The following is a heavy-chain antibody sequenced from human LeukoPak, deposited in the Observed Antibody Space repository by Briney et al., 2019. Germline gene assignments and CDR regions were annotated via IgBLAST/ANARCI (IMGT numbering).Heavy chain of an antibody. CDR2: IRYHGSNI. Sequence: GGSLRLSCTASGFTFSSYGMHWVRQAPGKGREWVAYIRYHGSNINYADSVKGRFTISRDNSKDTLFLQMSSLRAEDTAVYYCAKVLTGYCGSTSCPFDSWGQGTLVTVSS. D-gene: IGHD2-2*01. J-gene: IGHJ4*02. CDR3: AKVLTGYCGSTSCPFDS. V-gene: IGHV3-30*02. CDR1: GFTFSSYG.